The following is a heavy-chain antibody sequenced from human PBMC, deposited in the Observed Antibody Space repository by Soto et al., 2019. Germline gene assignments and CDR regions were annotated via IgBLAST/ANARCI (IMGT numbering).Heavy chain of an antibody. D-gene: IGHD2-2*02. CDR2: ISSSGSTI. CDR1: GFTFSSYS. Sequence: GGSLRLSCAASGFTFSSYSMNWVRQAPGKGLEWVSYISSSGSTIYYADSVKGRFTISKDNAKNSLYLQMNGLRAEDTAVYYCAREGYCSSTRCYTALDYWGQGTLVTVSS. J-gene: IGHJ4*02. V-gene: IGHV3-48*04. CDR3: AREGYCSSTRCYTALDY.